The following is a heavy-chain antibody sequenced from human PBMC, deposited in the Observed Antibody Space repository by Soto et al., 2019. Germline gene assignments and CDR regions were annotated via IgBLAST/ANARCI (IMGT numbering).Heavy chain of an antibody. Sequence: QVQLVQSGADVKKPGSSVNVSCKTSGGPFGSSAISWVRQAPAQGLEWMGEIIPVFDKANYAQNFQGRLTITADEPTGPGFMKLSSLRSEDTAVYFCARLRRDWGDAFDLWGLGTFVTVSS. J-gene: IGHJ3*01. CDR2: IIPVFDKA. CDR3: ARLRRDWGDAFDL. D-gene: IGHD3-16*01. CDR1: GGPFGSSA. V-gene: IGHV1-69*01.